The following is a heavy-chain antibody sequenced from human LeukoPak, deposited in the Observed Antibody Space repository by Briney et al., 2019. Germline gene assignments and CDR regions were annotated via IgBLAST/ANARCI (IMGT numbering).Heavy chain of an antibody. CDR2: IYYSGSS. J-gene: IGHJ6*03. D-gene: IGHD3-10*01. Sequence: PSETLSLTCSVSGGSISSHYWSWIRQPPGRGLEWLGYIYYSGSSNYNPSLKSRLTISIDTSKNQFSLKVSSVSAADTAVYYCARGDGGSHYYYYYTDVWGKGTTVTVSS. CDR1: GGSISSHY. CDR3: ARGDGGSHYYYYYTDV. V-gene: IGHV4-59*11.